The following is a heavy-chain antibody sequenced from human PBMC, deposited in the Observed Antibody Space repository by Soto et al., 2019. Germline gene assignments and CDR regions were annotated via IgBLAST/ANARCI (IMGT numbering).Heavy chain of an antibody. Sequence: PSETLSLTCTFSCGSIISGDYYWSCIRQPPGKGLEWIGYIYYSGSTYYNPSLKSRVTISVDTSKNQFSLKLSSVTAADTAVYYCARERGRSIAARPYNWFDPWGQGTLVTVSS. CDR3: ARERGRSIAARPYNWFDP. CDR1: CGSIISGDYY. D-gene: IGHD6-6*01. CDR2: IYYSGST. V-gene: IGHV4-30-4*01. J-gene: IGHJ5*02.